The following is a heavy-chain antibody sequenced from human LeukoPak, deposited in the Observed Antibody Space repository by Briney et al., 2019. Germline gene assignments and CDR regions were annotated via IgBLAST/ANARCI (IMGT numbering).Heavy chain of an antibody. CDR2: INPNSGGT. CDR1: GYTFTGYY. CDR3: ARGISDYGDYIWYLDY. Sequence: ASVKVSCKASGYTFTGYYMHWVRQAPGQGLEWMGWINPNSGGTNYAQKFQGRVTMTRDTSISTAYMELSRLRSDDTAVYYCARGISDYGDYIWYLDYWGQGTLVTVSS. J-gene: IGHJ4*02. D-gene: IGHD4-17*01. V-gene: IGHV1-2*02.